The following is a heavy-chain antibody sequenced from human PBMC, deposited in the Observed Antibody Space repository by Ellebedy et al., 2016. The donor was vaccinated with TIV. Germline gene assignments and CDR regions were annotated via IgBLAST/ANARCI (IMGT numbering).Heavy chain of an antibody. CDR1: GFSFSSYW. V-gene: IGHV3-74*01. Sequence: GGSLRLSXAASGFSFSSYWMHWVRQAPGKGLVWVSRINSDGRSTSYADSVKGRFTVSRDNAKNTLYLQMNSLRVEDTAFYYCARVQQKWVVPVAPFDYWGQGTLATVSS. J-gene: IGHJ4*02. CDR2: INSDGRST. CDR3: ARVQQKWVVPVAPFDY. D-gene: IGHD2-2*01.